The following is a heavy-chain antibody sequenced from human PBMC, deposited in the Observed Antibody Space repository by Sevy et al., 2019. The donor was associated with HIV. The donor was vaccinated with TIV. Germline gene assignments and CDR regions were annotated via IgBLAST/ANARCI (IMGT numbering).Heavy chain of an antibody. CDR1: GSTFSSYV. D-gene: IGHD3-3*01. J-gene: IGHJ5*02. CDR2: ISGSRGYT. Sequence: GGSLRLSCVASGSTFSSYVMSWVRQAPGKGLEWVSTISGSRGYTYYADSVKGRFTISRDNSKNTVDLLIISLRAEDTAVYYCAKESASGYLPWGQGTLVTVSS. V-gene: IGHV3-23*01. CDR3: AKESASGYLP.